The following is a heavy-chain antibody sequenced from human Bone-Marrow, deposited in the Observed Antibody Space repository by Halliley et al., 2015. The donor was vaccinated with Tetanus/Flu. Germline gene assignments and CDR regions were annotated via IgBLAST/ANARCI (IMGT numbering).Heavy chain of an antibody. CDR3: AKDCSSTSCSGYDGMDV. D-gene: IGHD2-2*01. CDR1: GGTFRNYA. Sequence: QVQLVQSGSEVKKPGSSVKVSCTASGGTFRNYAVNWVRQAPGQGLEWMGGIIPFFETANYAQRFQGRVTITADKSMSTVYMEVSRLRFEDPAVYYCAKDCSSTSCSGYDGMDVWGQGTTVTVSS. CDR2: IIPFFETA. J-gene: IGHJ6*02. V-gene: IGHV1-69*06.